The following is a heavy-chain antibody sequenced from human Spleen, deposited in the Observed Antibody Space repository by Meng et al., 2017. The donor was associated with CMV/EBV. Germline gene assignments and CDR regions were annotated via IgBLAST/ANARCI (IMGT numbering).Heavy chain of an antibody. CDR1: FNDYY. CDR3: ARGLKFTNYLASFYYYGMDV. D-gene: IGHD4/OR15-4a*01. V-gene: IGHV4-34*01. CDR2: INNRGST. Sequence: FNDYYWSWIRQPPGRGLEWIGEINNRGSTYYNPSLKSRLTISVDTSKNQFSLRLYSVTAADTAIYYCARGLKFTNYLASFYYYGMDVWGQGTTVTVSS. J-gene: IGHJ6*02.